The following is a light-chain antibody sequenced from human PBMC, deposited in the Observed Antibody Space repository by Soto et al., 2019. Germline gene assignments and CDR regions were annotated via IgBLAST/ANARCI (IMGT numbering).Light chain of an antibody. V-gene: IGLV1-40*01. CDR2: AKT. CDR1: ISNIFAGYD. Sequence: QSVLTKPPSVSGAPGQRVTVSCSGNISNIFAGYDLHWYQQLPGTAPKLLFIAKTNRPSGVPDRFSGSKSGTSASLAITGLQAEDEADYYCQSYDSSLSVLYVFGNGTKVNVL. CDR3: QSYDSSLSVLYV. J-gene: IGLJ1*01.